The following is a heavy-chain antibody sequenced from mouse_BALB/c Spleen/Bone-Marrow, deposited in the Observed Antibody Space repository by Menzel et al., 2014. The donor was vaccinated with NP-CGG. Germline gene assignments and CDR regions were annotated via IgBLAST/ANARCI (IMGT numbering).Heavy chain of an antibody. V-gene: IGHV5-17*02. Sequence: EVKLVESGGGLVQPGGSRKLSCAASGFTFSSFGMHWVRQAPEKGLEWVAYISSGSSTIYYADTVMGRFTISRDNPKNTLFLQMTSLRSEDTAMYYCARSGSSSGYFDCWGQGTTLTVSS. D-gene: IGHD1-1*01. CDR3: ARSGSSSGYFDC. CDR2: ISSGSSTI. J-gene: IGHJ2*01. CDR1: GFTFSSFG.